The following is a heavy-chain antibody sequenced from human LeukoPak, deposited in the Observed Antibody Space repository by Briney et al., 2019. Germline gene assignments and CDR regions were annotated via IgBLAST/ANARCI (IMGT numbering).Heavy chain of an antibody. CDR2: IIPILGIA. CDR1: GGTFSSYA. CDR3: ARGSVVMMDFA. D-gene: IGHD2-21*01. J-gene: IGHJ4*02. Sequence: SVKVSCKASGGTFSSYAISWVRQAPGQGLEWMGRIIPILGIANYAQKFQGRVTITADKSTSTAYMELSSLRSEDTAVYYCARGSVVMMDFAGGQGTLVTVSS. V-gene: IGHV1-69*04.